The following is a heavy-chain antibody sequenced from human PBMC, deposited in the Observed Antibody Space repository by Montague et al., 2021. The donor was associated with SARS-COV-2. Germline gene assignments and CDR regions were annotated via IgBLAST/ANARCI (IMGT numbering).Heavy chain of an antibody. CDR1: AGSIRDYY. Sequence: SETLSLTCAVSAGSIRDYYWSWIRQPVGKGLEWIGRIYTTGSSDYSPSLQSRVTMSVDTSKNQVSLRLMSVTAADTALYYCARERSYLYWYFDLWGRGTLVTVSS. CDR3: ARERSYLYWYFDL. CDR2: IYTTGSS. J-gene: IGHJ2*01. V-gene: IGHV4-4*07.